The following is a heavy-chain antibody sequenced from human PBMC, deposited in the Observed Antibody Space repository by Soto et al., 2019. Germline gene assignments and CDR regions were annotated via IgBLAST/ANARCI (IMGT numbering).Heavy chain of an antibody. D-gene: IGHD6-19*01. V-gene: IGHV3-48*02. CDR3: ARSVEGHFDY. CDR2: ITSDTKTI. CDR1: GFRFSIIS. J-gene: IGHJ4*02. Sequence: EVRLVESGGALVQRGGSLNLSGEASGFRFSIISRNWVRQVPGKGLEWSAYITSDTKTIKYAESVKGRFTISRDNAKNSVYLQMNNLSDEDTAVYYCARSVEGHFDYWGQGTVVTVSS.